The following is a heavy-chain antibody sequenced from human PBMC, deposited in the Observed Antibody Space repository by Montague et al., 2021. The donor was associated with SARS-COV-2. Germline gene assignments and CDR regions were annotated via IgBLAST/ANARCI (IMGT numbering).Heavy chain of an antibody. J-gene: IGHJ2*01. D-gene: IGHD3-9*01. CDR3: ARADILTGYHYWYFDL. Sequence: SLRLSCAASGFTFSDYYMSWIRQAPGKGLESVSYISSSSSYTNYADSVKGRFTISRDNAKNSLYLQMNSLRAEDTAVYYCARADILTGYHYWYFDLWGRGTLVTVSS. V-gene: IGHV3-11*05. CDR1: GFTFSDYY. CDR2: ISSSSSYT.